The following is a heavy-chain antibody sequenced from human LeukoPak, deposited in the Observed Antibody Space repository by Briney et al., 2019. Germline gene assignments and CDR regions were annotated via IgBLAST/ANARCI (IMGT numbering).Heavy chain of an antibody. Sequence: SVKVSCKASGGTFSSYAISWVRQAPGQGLEWMGGIIPIFGTANYAQKFQGRVTITTDESTSTAYMELSSLRSDDTAVYYCAGTYYYDSSGFDAFDIWGQGTMVTVSS. D-gene: IGHD3-22*01. J-gene: IGHJ3*02. CDR1: GGTFSSYA. CDR3: AGTYYYDSSGFDAFDI. V-gene: IGHV1-69*05. CDR2: IIPIFGTA.